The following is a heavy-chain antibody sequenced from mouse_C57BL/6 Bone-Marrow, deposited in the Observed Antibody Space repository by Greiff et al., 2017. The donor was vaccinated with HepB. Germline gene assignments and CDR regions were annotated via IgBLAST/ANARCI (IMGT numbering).Heavy chain of an antibody. D-gene: IGHD2-1*01. J-gene: IGHJ4*01. Sequence: QVQLKESGPGLVQPSQSLSITCTVSGFSLTSYGVHWVRQSPGKGLEWLGVIWSGGSTDYNAAFISRLSISKDNSKSQVFFKMNSLQADDTAIYYCARKLRYGNYLSMDYWGQGTSVTVSS. CDR3: ARKLRYGNYLSMDY. V-gene: IGHV2-2*01. CDR2: IWSGGST. CDR1: GFSLTSYG.